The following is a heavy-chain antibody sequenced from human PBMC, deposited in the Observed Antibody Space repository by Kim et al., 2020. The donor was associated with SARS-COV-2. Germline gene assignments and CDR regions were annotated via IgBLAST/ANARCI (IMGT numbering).Heavy chain of an antibody. V-gene: IGHV3-30*04. CDR2: ISYDGSNK. Sequence: GGSLRLSCAASGFTFSSYAMHWVRQAPGKGLEWVAVISYDGSNKYYVDSVKGRFTISRDNSKNTLYLQMNSLRAEDTAVYYCARGSIAAAVYYYYYYGMDVWGQGTTVTVSS. CDR1: GFTFSSYA. J-gene: IGHJ6*02. D-gene: IGHD6-13*01. CDR3: ARGSIAAAVYYYYYYGMDV.